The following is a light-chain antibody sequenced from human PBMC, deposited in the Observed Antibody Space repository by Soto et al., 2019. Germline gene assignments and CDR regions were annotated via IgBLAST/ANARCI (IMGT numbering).Light chain of an antibody. V-gene: IGKV1-9*01. CDR1: QGITSY. J-gene: IGKJ4*01. CDR3: LQYNSYPLT. CDR2: AAS. Sequence: IQVTQSPSSLSASVGDRVTITCRASQGITSYLAWYQQKPGKAPKLLIYAASALQTGVSSRFSGSGYGTDFALTISNLQPEDFATYYCLQYNSYPLTFGGGTQVEI.